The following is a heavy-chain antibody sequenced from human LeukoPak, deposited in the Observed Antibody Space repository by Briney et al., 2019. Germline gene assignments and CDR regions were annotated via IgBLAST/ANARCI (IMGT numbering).Heavy chain of an antibody. CDR2: ISSSSSYI. D-gene: IGHD4/OR15-4a*01. V-gene: IGHV3-21*03. Sequence: PGGSLRLSCAASGFTFSSYSMNWVRQAPGKGLEWVSSISSSSSYIYYADSVKGRFTISRDNAKNSLYLQMNSLRAEDTAMYYCTADVPTMVAQIDYWGQGTRVTVSS. CDR3: TADVPTMVAQIDY. CDR1: GFTFSSYS. J-gene: IGHJ4*02.